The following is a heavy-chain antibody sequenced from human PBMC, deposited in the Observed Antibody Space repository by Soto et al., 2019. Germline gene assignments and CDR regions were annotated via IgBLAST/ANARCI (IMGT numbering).Heavy chain of an antibody. Sequence: SETLSLTCTVSGGSISSGGYSWSWIRQPPGKGLEWIGYINYSGNTNYSPSLKSRVTISVDTSKKQFSLKLTSVTAADTAMYYCARGYCSSTSCYEFDYWGQGTLVTVSS. D-gene: IGHD2-2*01. J-gene: IGHJ4*02. CDR2: INYSGNT. CDR1: GGSISSGGYS. CDR3: ARGYCSSTSCYEFDY. V-gene: IGHV4-61*08.